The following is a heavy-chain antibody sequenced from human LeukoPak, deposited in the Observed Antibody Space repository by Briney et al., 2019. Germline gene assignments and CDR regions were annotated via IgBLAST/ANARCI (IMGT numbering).Heavy chain of an antibody. J-gene: IGHJ4*02. V-gene: IGHV4-59*08. CDR2: IYYSGST. Sequence: SETLSLTCTVSGGSISSYYWSWIRQPPGKGLEWIGYIYYSGSTNYNPSLKSRVTISVDTSKNQFSLKLSSVTAADTAVYYCARAVAGRRDFDYWGQGTLSPSPQ. D-gene: IGHD6-19*01. CDR1: GGSISSYY. CDR3: ARAVAGRRDFDY.